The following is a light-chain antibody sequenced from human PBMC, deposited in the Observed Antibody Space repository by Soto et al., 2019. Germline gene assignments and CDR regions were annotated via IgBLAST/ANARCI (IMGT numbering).Light chain of an antibody. Sequence: QSALTQPRSVSGSPGQSVTISCTGTSSVVGNYDYVSWYQHHPGKAPKVMIYDLNKRPSGVPDRFSGSKSGNTAYLTISGLQPEDVADYYCCSYAGSYTYVFGTGTKVTVL. V-gene: IGLV2-11*01. CDR2: DLN. J-gene: IGLJ1*01. CDR3: CSYAGSYTYV. CDR1: SSVVGNYDY.